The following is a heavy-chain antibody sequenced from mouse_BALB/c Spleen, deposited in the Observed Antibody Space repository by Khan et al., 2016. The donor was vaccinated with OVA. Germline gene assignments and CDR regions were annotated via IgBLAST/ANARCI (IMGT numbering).Heavy chain of an antibody. D-gene: IGHD2-3*01. CDR3: RFSISRDKAKTTLYLQMSSLKSEYTAMYYCARQPGYYEGSAMDY. V-gene: IGHV5-6*01. J-gene: IGHJ4*01. CDR2: ISSGGSYT. CDR1: GFTFSSYG. Sequence: EVELVESGGDLVKPGGSLKLSCAASGFTFSSYGMSWVRQTPDKRLEWVAAISSGGSYTYYPDSLKGRFTISRDNAKNTLYLQMSSLKSEDTAMLKGRFSISRDKAKTTLYLQMSSLKSEYTAMYYCARQPGYYEGSAMDYWGQGTSVTVSS.